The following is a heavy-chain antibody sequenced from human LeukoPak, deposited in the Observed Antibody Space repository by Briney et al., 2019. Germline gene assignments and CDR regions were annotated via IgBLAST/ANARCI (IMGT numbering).Heavy chain of an antibody. D-gene: IGHD1-26*01. CDR2: ISYDGSNK. Sequence: GGSLRLSCAASGFTFSSYGMHWVRQASGKGLEWVAVISYDGSNKYYADSVKGRFTISRDNSKNMLYLQMNSLRAEDTAVYYCAKEWVRTCFFEDWGQRTLVTVSS. CDR3: AKEWVRTCFFED. V-gene: IGHV3-30*18. J-gene: IGHJ4*02. CDR1: GFTFSSYG.